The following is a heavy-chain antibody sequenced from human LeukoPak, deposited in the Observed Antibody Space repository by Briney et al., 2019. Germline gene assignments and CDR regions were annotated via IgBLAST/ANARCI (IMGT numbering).Heavy chain of an antibody. D-gene: IGHD5-24*01. Sequence: SETLSLSCTVSGGSISSGNYYWSWIRQPAGKGLEWIGRTYTSGSTNYDSSLKSRVTISVDTSKNQFSLKLSSVTAADTAVYYCARAHVEMATISRPRNIYFDYWGQGTLVTVSS. CDR3: ARAHVEMATISRPRNIYFDY. J-gene: IGHJ4*02. CDR1: GGSISSGNYY. V-gene: IGHV4-61*02. CDR2: TYTSGST.